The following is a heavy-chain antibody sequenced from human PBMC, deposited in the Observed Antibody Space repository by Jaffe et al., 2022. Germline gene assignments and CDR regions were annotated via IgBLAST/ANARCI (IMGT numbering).Heavy chain of an antibody. CDR3: GRRYPTTVTHVGAFDI. CDR2: IYYSGTT. CDR1: GGSISSSSYY. Sequence: QLQLQESGPGLVKPSETLSLTCSVSGGSISSSSYYWGWIRQPPGKGLEWIGSIYYSGTTYYNPSLKSRVTISVDTSKNQFSLKLSSVTAADTAVYYCGRRYPTTVTHVGAFDIWGQGTMVTVSS. D-gene: IGHD4-17*01. J-gene: IGHJ3*02. V-gene: IGHV4-39*01.